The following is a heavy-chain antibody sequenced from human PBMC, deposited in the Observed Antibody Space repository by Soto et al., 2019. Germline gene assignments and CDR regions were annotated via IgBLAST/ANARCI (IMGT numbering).Heavy chain of an antibody. Sequence: GESLKISCKGSGYSFAGYWITWVRQKPGKGLEWMGRIDPSDSQTYYSPSFRGHVTISVTKSITTVFLQWSSLRASDTAMYYCARQIYDSDTGPNFQFYFDSWGQGTPVTVSS. CDR3: ARQIYDSDTGPNFQFYFDS. D-gene: IGHD3-22*01. CDR2: IDPSDSQT. V-gene: IGHV5-10-1*01. J-gene: IGHJ4*02. CDR1: GYSFAGYW.